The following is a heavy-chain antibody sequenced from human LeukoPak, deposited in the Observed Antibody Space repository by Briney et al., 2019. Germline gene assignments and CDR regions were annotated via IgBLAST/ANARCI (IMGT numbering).Heavy chain of an antibody. V-gene: IGHV1-2*02. CDR1: GYTFSGYY. CDR3: ARDHSTVRGYYGSGTFDTSYMDV. D-gene: IGHD3-10*01. Sequence: ASVKVSCKASGYTFSGYYMHWVRQAPGQGLEWMGYINPNSGVTNYAQKFQGRVTMTRDTSISTAYMELSSLRSEDTAVYFCARDHSTVRGYYGSGTFDTSYMDVWGKGTTVTVSS. J-gene: IGHJ6*03. CDR2: INPNSGVT.